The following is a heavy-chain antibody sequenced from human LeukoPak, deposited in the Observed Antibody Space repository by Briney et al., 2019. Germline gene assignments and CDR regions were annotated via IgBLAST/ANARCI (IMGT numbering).Heavy chain of an antibody. CDR2: ISSSSSYI. CDR3: ARDYDSSGYLDY. Sequence: PGGSLRLSCAASGFTFSSYNMNWVRQAPGKGLEWVSSISSSSSYIYYADSVKGRFTISRDNAKNSLYLQMNSLRAEDTAVYYCARDYDSSGYLDYWGQGTLVTVSS. J-gene: IGHJ4*02. D-gene: IGHD3-22*01. CDR1: GFTFSSYN. V-gene: IGHV3-21*01.